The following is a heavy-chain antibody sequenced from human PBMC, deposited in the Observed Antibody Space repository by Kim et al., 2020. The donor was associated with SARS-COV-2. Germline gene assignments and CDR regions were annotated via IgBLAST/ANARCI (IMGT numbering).Heavy chain of an antibody. Sequence: GGSLRLSCAASGFTFSDYYMSWIRQAPGKGLEWVSYISSSGSTINYADSVKGRFTISRDNAKDSLYLQMNSLRAEDTAIYYCARERSTNWAPFDYWGQGTLVTVSS. D-gene: IGHD7-27*01. J-gene: IGHJ4*02. CDR3: ARERSTNWAPFDY. CDR2: ISSSGSTI. V-gene: IGHV3-11*01. CDR1: GFTFSDYY.